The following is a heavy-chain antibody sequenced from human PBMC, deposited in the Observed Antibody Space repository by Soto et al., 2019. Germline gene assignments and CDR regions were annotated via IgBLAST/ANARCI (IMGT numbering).Heavy chain of an antibody. CDR3: AQLLGGSYAFEI. CDR1: GFTFRNYP. CDR2: ISYDGSNR. J-gene: IGHJ3*02. V-gene: IGHV3-30-3*01. D-gene: IGHD1-26*01. Sequence: GETLKISCAASGFTFRNYPMNWVRQAPDKGLQWVAVISYDGSNRDYADSVRGRFTISRDNSKNTLYLQMNSLRPEDTAVYYCAQLLGGSYAFEIWGQGXMVTVPS.